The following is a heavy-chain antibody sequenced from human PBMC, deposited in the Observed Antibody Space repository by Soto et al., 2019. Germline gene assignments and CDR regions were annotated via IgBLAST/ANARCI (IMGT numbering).Heavy chain of an antibody. J-gene: IGHJ6*02. CDR2: ISYDGSNK. CDR1: GFTFSSYG. Sequence: PXGALRLSLAASGFTFSSYGMHWFRQAPGKGLEWVAVISYDGSNKYYADSVKGRFTISRDKSKNTLYLQMNSLRAEDTAVYYCAKDSEIAAFYYYYGMDVWGQGTTVTVSS. CDR3: AKDSEIAAFYYYYGMDV. D-gene: IGHD6-13*01. V-gene: IGHV3-30*18.